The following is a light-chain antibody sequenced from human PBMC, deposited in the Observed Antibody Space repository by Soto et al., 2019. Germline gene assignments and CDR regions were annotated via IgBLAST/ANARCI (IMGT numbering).Light chain of an antibody. Sequence: DIPMTQSPSTLSASVGDRVTITCRASQSISSWLAWYQQKPGKAPKLLIYDASSLESGVPSRFSGSGSGTEFTLTISSLQPDDFATYYFQQYNNPLFTFGQGTKLEIK. CDR1: QSISSW. CDR3: QQYNNPLFT. CDR2: DAS. V-gene: IGKV1-5*01. J-gene: IGKJ2*01.